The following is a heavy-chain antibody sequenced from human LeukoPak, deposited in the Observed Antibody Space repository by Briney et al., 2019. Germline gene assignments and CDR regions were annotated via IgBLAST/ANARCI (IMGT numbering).Heavy chain of an antibody. D-gene: IGHD3-3*01. Sequence: SQTLSLTCTVSGGSISSGGYYWSWIRQPAGKGLEWIGRIYTSGSTNYNPSLKSRVTISVDTPKNQFSLKLSSVTAADTAVYYCAREGYDFWSGYSYYYYMDVWGKGTTVTVSS. CDR2: IYTSGST. V-gene: IGHV4-61*02. CDR3: AREGYDFWSGYSYYYYMDV. CDR1: GGSISSGGYY. J-gene: IGHJ6*03.